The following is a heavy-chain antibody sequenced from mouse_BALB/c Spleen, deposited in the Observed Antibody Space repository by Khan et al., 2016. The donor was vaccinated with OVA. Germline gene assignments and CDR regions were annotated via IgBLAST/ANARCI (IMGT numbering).Heavy chain of an antibody. J-gene: IGHJ3*01. CDR2: IYPGDGET. D-gene: IGHD2-14*01. CDR1: GYAFSSYW. Sequence: QVQLKQSGAELVRPGSSVKISCKASGYAFSSYWMNWVKQRPGQGLEWIGQIYPGDGETKYNGKFKGKVTLTADKSSSTAYMQLSSLTSEDSAVYFCVRSGYDYFAYWGQGTLVTVSA. CDR3: VRSGYDYFAY. V-gene: IGHV1-80*01.